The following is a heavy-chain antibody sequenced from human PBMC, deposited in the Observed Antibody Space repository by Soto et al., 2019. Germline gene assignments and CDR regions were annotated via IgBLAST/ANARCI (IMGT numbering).Heavy chain of an antibody. D-gene: IGHD1-26*01. V-gene: IGHV3-7*05. CDR1: GFTFSTYW. Sequence: PGGSLSLSCAASGFTFSTYWMNWVRQAPGKGLEWVANIKYDGSEKNYADSVMGRLIISRDNARNSLYLHMDSLRADDTAVYYCATLRRDGSPVEWGQGTLVTVSS. CDR2: IKYDGSEK. CDR3: ATLRRDGSPVE. J-gene: IGHJ4*01.